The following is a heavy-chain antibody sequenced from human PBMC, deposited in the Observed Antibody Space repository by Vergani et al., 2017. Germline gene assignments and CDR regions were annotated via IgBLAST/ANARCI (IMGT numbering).Heavy chain of an antibody. CDR2: VHSSGST. CDR3: ARGCASNRCPTRGTFEI. CDR1: GDSLTSDFFY. J-gene: IGHJ3*02. Sequence: QVQLQESGPGPVKPSQTLSLTCSVSGDSLTSDFFYWPWIRQPAGTRLEWIGRVHSSGSTHYNPSLEGRVSVSMDTAKNEFSLDLQSVTAADTAVYFCARGCASNRCPTRGTFEIWGRGTLVTVSS. D-gene: IGHD2/OR15-2a*01. V-gene: IGHV4-61*02.